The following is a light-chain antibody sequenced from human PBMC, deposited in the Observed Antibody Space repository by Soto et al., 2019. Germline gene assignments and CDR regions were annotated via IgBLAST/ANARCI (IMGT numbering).Light chain of an antibody. CDR2: AAS. J-gene: IGKJ1*01. Sequence: DIEMTQSPSSLCASVGDRVTITCRASQGISNYLAWYQQKPGRVPKLLIYAASTLQSGVSSRFSGSGSGTDFTLTISSLQPEDVATYYCQKYLSALWTVGQGTKVDSK. V-gene: IGKV1-27*01. CDR1: QGISNY. CDR3: QKYLSALWT.